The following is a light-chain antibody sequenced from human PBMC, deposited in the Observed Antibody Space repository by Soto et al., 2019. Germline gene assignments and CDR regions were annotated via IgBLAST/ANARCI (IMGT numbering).Light chain of an antibody. CDR1: QTISEW. J-gene: IGKJ1*01. CDR2: DAS. CDR3: QQYNSSPWT. V-gene: IGKV1-5*01. Sequence: DIQMTQSPSTLSASIGDRVTITCRASQTISEWLAWYQQKPGKAPKVLIYDASSLESGAPARFSGSGSGTEFTLTISSLQPDDAATYYCQQYNSSPWTFGQGTKVDIK.